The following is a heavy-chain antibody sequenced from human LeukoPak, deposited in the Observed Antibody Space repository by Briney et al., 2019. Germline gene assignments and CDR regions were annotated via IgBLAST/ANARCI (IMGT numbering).Heavy chain of an antibody. V-gene: IGHV3-74*01. CDR1: GFTFSSYG. D-gene: IGHD1-26*01. Sequence: GRSLRLSCAASGFTFSSYGMHWVRQAPGKGLVWVSRVNTDGRSTSYADSVKGRFTISRDNAKNTLYLQMDSLRAEDTAVYYCAREGRIMGATIDYWGQGALVTVSS. CDR3: AREGRIMGATIDY. J-gene: IGHJ4*02. CDR2: VNTDGRST.